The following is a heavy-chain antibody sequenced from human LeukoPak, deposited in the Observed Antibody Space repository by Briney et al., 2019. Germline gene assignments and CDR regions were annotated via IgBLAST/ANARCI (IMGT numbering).Heavy chain of an antibody. CDR2: INPNSGVT. CDR1: GYTVTTYY. V-gene: IGHV1-2*02. D-gene: IGHD2-2*01. CDR3: TRDHCSSINCYEYNYYGMNV. J-gene: IGHJ6*02. Sequence: GASVKVSCKASGYTVTTYYIHWVRRAPGQGLEWMGWINPNSGVTESAQKFQGRVTMTRDTSTSTAYMELSRLRSDDTAVYYCTRDHCSSINCYEYNYYGMNVWGQGTTVTVSS.